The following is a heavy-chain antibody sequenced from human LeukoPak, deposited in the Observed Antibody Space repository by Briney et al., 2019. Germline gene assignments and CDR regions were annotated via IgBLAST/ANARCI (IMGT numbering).Heavy chain of an antibody. V-gene: IGHV3-20*04. CDR3: ASGWYSGGYYDFDY. CDR2: INWNGGST. D-gene: IGHD3-22*01. CDR1: GFTFDDYG. Sequence: GGSLRLSCAASGFTFDDYGMSWVRQAPGKGLEWVSAINWNGGSTDYADSVKGRFTISRDNAKNSLYLQMNSLRAEDTAVYYCASGWYSGGYYDFDYWGQGSLVTVSS. J-gene: IGHJ4*02.